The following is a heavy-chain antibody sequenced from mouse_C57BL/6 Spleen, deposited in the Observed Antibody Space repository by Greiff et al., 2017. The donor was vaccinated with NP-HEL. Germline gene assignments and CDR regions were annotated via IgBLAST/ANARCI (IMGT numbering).Heavy chain of an antibody. Sequence: VKLMESGPGLVQPSQSLSITCTVSGFSLTSYGVHWVRQSPGKGLEWLGVIWSGGSTDYNAAFISRLSISKDNSKSQVFFKMNRLQADDTAIYYCARNGKLGPFDYWGQGTTLTVSS. CDR1: GFSLTSYG. J-gene: IGHJ2*01. D-gene: IGHD4-1*01. CDR3: ARNGKLGPFDY. V-gene: IGHV2-2*01. CDR2: IWSGGST.